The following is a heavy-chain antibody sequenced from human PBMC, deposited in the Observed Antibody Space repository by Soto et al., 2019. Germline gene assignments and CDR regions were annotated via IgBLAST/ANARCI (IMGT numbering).Heavy chain of an antibody. Sequence: GGSLRLSCAASGFTFSSYAMHWVRQAPGKGLEWVAVISYDGSNKYYADSVKGRFTISRDNSKNTLYLQMNSLRAEDTAVYYCAREAAAGPIHYYYYGMDVWGQGTTVTVSS. D-gene: IGHD6-13*01. CDR1: GFTFSSYA. CDR2: ISYDGSNK. J-gene: IGHJ6*02. CDR3: AREAAAGPIHYYYYGMDV. V-gene: IGHV3-30-3*01.